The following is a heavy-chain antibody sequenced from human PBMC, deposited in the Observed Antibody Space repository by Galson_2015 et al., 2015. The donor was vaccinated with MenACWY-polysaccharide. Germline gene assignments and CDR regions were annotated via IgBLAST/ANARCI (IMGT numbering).Heavy chain of an antibody. CDR3: ARILYY. CDR2: IKQDGSEK. V-gene: IGHV3-7*01. Sequence: SLRLSCAVSGFTISNYWMYWVRQAPGKGLEWVANIKQDGSEKNYVGSVKGRFTISRDNAKNTLYLQMNSLRVEDRAVYYCARILYYWGQGTLVTVSP. J-gene: IGHJ4*02. CDR1: GFTISNYW.